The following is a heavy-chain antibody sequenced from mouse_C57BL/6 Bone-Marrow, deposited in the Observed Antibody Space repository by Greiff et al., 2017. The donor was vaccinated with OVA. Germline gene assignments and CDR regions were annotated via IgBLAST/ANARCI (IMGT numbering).Heavy chain of an antibody. CDR1: GYTFTSYT. CDR3: ARGNYVAMDY. J-gene: IGHJ4*01. Sequence: QVHVKQSGAELARPGASVKMSCKASGYTFTSYTMHWVKQRPGQGLEWIGYINPSSGYTKYNQKFKDKATLTADKSSSTAYMQLSSLTSEDSAVYYCARGNYVAMDYWGQGTSVTVSS. D-gene: IGHD2-1*01. CDR2: INPSSGYT. V-gene: IGHV1-4*01.